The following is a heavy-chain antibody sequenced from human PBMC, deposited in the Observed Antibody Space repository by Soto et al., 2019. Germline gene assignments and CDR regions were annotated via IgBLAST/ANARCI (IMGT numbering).Heavy chain of an antibody. D-gene: IGHD5-18*01. CDR3: ARLVDTAMVGQRWGDY. Sequence: QVQLVQSGAEVKKPGSSVKVSCKASGGTFSSYAISWVRQAPGQGLEWMGGIIPIFGTANYAQKFQGRVTITADEPTSTAYMELSSLSSEDAAVYYCARLVDTAMVGQRWGDYWGQGTLVTVSS. CDR1: GGTFSSYA. V-gene: IGHV1-69*01. CDR2: IIPIFGTA. J-gene: IGHJ4*02.